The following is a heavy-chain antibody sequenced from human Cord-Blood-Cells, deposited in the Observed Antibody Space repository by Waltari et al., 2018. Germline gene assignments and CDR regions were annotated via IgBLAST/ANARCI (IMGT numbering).Heavy chain of an antibody. CDR1: GFTLSSYE. D-gene: IGHD5-12*01. J-gene: IGHJ4*02. CDR3: ARIVATIPY. CDR2: ISSSGSTI. V-gene: IGHV3-48*03. Sequence: EVQLVESGGGLVQPGGSLRLSCAASGFTLSSYEMNWVRQAPGKGLGWVYYISSSGSTIYYADSVKGRFTISRVNAKNSLYLQMNSLRAEDTAVYYCARIVATIPYWGQGTLVTVSS.